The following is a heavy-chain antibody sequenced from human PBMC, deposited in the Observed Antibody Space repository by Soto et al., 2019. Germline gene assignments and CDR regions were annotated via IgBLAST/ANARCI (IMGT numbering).Heavy chain of an antibody. V-gene: IGHV4-31*03. CDR1: GGPISSGGYY. J-gene: IGHJ6*02. CDR3: ARDPRFRGFYGMDV. Sequence: QVQLQESGPGLVKPSQTLSLTCTVSGGPISSGGYYWSWIRQHPGKGLEWIGYIYYSGSTYYNQPLKSRVSISVDTSKNQFSLKLSSVTAADTAVYYWARDPRFRGFYGMDVGGQGTTVTVSS. D-gene: IGHD3-10*01. CDR2: IYYSGST.